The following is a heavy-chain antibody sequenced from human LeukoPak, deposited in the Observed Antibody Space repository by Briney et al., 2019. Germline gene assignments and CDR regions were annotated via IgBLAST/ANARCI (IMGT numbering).Heavy chain of an antibody. CDR2: IIPIFGTA. J-gene: IGHJ4*02. V-gene: IGHV1-69*01. CDR1: GGTFSSYA. Sequence: SVKVSCKASGGTFSSYAISWVRQAPGQGLEWMGGIIPIFGTANYAQKFQGRVTITADESTSTAYMELSSLRSEDTAVYYCARYGGNSPAFDYWGQGTLVTVSS. D-gene: IGHD4-23*01. CDR3: ARYGGNSPAFDY.